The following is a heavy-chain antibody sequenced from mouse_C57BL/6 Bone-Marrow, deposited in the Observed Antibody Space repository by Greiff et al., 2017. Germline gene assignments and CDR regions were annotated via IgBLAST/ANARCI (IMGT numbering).Heavy chain of an antibody. CDR2: ISSGSSTI. CDR1: GFTFSDYG. Sequence: EVQLVESGGGLVKPGGSLKLSCAASGFTFSDYGMHWVRQAPEKGLEWVAYISSGSSTIYYADTVKGRFTISRDNAKNTLFLQMTSLRSEDAAMYYCARRWLLPYAMDYWGQGTSVTVSS. J-gene: IGHJ4*01. D-gene: IGHD2-3*01. CDR3: ARRWLLPYAMDY. V-gene: IGHV5-17*01.